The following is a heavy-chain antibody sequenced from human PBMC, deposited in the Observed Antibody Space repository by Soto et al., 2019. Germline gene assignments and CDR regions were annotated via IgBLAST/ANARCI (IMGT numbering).Heavy chain of an antibody. J-gene: IGHJ4*02. CDR1: GFTFSGSA. D-gene: IGHD3-22*01. Sequence: PGGSLRLSCAASGFTFSGSAMHWVRQASGKGLEWVGRIRSKANSYATAYAASVKGRFTISRDDSKNTAYLQMNSLKTEDTAVYYCTRLDSSGYPIWGQGTLVTVSS. CDR2: IRSKANSYAT. CDR3: TRLDSSGYPI. V-gene: IGHV3-73*01.